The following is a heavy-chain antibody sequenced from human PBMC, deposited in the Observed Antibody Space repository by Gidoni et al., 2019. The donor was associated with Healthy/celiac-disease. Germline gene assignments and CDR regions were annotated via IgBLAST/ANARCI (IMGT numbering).Heavy chain of an antibody. Sequence: QVQLVQSGAAVKKPGSSVKVSCKASGGTFSSYAISWVRQAPGQGLEWMGGIIPIFGTANYAQKFQGRVTITADESTSTAYMELSSLRSEDTAVYYCARVGYCSGGSCLYGGYGMDVWGQGTTVTVSS. J-gene: IGHJ6*02. CDR3: ARVGYCSGGSCLYGGYGMDV. D-gene: IGHD2-15*01. CDR2: IIPIFGTA. CDR1: GGTFSSYA. V-gene: IGHV1-69*01.